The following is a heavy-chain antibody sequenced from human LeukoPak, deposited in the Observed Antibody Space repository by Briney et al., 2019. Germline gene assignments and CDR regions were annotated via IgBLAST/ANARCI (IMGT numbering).Heavy chain of an antibody. V-gene: IGHV4-39*01. J-gene: IGHJ4*02. D-gene: IGHD4-17*01. Sequence: SETLSLTCTVSGGSISGSSYYWAWVRQPPGKGLEWVGSGFYSGSAYSNPSLKSRVTISVDTSRNQFSLNLSSVTAADTAVYYCARLRGAMTPLTSDFDYWGQGTLVTVSS. CDR3: ARLRGAMTPLTSDFDY. CDR2: GFYSGSA. CDR1: GGSISGSSYY.